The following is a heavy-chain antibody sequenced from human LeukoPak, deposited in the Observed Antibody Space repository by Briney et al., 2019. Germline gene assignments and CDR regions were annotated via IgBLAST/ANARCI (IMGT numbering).Heavy chain of an antibody. CDR3: ARAGIATAVPY. CDR1: GFTFESYA. CDR2: MSCCGGKT. J-gene: IGHJ4*02. V-gene: IGHV3-23*01. D-gene: IGHD6-13*01. Sequence: GGSLRLSCAASGFTFESYAMSRVRQAPGRGLEWVSVMSCCGGKTYYADSVKGRFTISRDNSKNTLYLQMNSLRAEDTAVYYCARAGIATAVPYWGQGTLVTVSS.